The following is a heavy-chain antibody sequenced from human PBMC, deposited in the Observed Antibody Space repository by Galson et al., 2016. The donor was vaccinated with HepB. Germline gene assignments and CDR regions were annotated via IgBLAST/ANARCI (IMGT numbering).Heavy chain of an antibody. CDR2: IYYSGST. V-gene: IGHV4-61*01. CDR3: ARKYSPTRRWLQSGNLAFDV. D-gene: IGHD5-24*01. J-gene: IGHJ3*01. Sequence: ETLSLTCTVSGGSVSSGSYSWSWIRQPPGKGLEWIGYIYYSGSTNYNPSLKSRVTISLDTSKNQVSLRLSSVTAADTALYYCARKYSPTRRWLQSGNLAFDVWGQGTMVTVSS. CDR1: GGSVSSGSYS.